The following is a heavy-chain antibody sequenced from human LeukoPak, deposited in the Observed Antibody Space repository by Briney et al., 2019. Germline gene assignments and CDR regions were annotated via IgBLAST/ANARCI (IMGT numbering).Heavy chain of an antibody. CDR2: ISGGGGGT. CDR1: GFTFSSYA. V-gene: IGHV3-23*01. D-gene: IGHD2-21*02. Sequence: GGSLRLSCAASGFTFSSYAMSWVRQAPGKGLEWVSAISGGGGGTYYADSVQGRFTISRDNSNNTLFLQMNSLRAEDTAVYYCAKRGPSMVTRSYYFDYWGQGTLVTVSS. J-gene: IGHJ4*02. CDR3: AKRGPSMVTRSYYFDY.